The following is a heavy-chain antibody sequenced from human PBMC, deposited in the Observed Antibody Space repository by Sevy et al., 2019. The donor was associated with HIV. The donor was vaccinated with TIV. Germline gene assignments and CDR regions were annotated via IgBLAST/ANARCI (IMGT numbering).Heavy chain of an antibody. Sequence: SETLSLTCAVYGGSFSGYYWSWIRQPPGKGLEWIGEINHSGSTNYNPSLKSRVTISVDTSKNQFSLKLRSVTAADTAVYYCARDVVLSPYYYYGMDVWGQGTTVTVSS. J-gene: IGHJ6*02. CDR1: GGSFSGYY. CDR3: ARDVVLSPYYYYGMDV. V-gene: IGHV4-34*01. CDR2: INHSGST. D-gene: IGHD2-15*01.